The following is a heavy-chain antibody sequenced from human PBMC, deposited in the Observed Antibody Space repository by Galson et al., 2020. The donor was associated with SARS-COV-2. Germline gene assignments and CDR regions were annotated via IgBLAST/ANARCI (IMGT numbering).Heavy chain of an antibody. Sequence: ASVKVSCKASGYTFTSYGISWVRQAPGQGLEWMGWISAYNGNTNYAQKLQGRVTMTTDTSTSTAYMELRSLRSDDTAVYYCARDSTKTIFGVVIMPCPFDDWGQGTLVTVSS. CDR3: ARDSTKTIFGVVIMPCPFDD. D-gene: IGHD3-3*01. J-gene: IGHJ4*02. CDR1: GYTFTSYG. V-gene: IGHV1-18*04. CDR2: ISAYNGNT.